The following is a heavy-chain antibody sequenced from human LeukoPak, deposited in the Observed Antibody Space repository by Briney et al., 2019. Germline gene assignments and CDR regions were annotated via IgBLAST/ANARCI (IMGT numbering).Heavy chain of an antibody. Sequence: PGGSLRLSCAASGFIFNTYWMSWVRQAPGKGLEWVAKINQDGSEKYYVESAKGRFTISRDNAKNSLYLQMNSLRAEDTAVYYCARTKFVVGTHFFCSFDYWGQGALVTVSS. CDR2: INQDGSEK. CDR1: GFIFNTYW. J-gene: IGHJ4*02. CDR3: ARTKFVVGTHFFCSFDY. V-gene: IGHV3-7*01. D-gene: IGHD2-21*02.